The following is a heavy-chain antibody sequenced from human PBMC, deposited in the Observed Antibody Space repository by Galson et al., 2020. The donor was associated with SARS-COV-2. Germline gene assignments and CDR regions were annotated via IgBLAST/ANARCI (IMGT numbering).Heavy chain of an antibody. D-gene: IGHD2-21*02. CDR1: GFTFQNYA. Sequence: GGSLRLSCVASGFTFQNYAMHWVRQAPGRGPEWVAGASHNSGSLDHAGSVRGRFTMSRDNAKNSLYLQMNSLRAEDTALYYCAKVREEWLTRTDILDLWGQGTMVVVSS. V-gene: IGHV3-9*01. CDR2: ASHNSGSL. CDR3: AKVREEWLTRTDILDL. J-gene: IGHJ3*01.